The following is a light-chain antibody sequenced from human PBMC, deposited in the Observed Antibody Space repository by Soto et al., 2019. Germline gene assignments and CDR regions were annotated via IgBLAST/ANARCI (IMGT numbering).Light chain of an antibody. CDR3: QLYENRPLP. J-gene: IGKJ4*02. Sequence: DIQLTQSPPSLSASVGDGVTITCQASPDITNYLNWYQHKSGKSPKLLIFDAANLEAGVPSRFSGRGSGTQFTFTISSLQPEDVATYYCQLYENRPLPFGGGTKVE. V-gene: IGKV1-33*01. CDR1: PDITNY. CDR2: DAA.